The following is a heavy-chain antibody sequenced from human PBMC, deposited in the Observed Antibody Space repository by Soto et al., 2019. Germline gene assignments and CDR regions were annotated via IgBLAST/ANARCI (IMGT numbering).Heavy chain of an antibody. D-gene: IGHD6-6*01. V-gene: IGHV3-23*01. CDR2: ISGSGGST. Sequence: GGSLRLSCAASGFTFSSYAMSWVRQAPGKGLEWVSAISGSGGSTYYADSVKGRFTISRDNSKNTLYLQMNSLRAEDTAVYYCAKDPYSSSIYYYMDVWGKGTTVTVSS. CDR1: GFTFSSYA. CDR3: AKDPYSSSIYYYMDV. J-gene: IGHJ6*03.